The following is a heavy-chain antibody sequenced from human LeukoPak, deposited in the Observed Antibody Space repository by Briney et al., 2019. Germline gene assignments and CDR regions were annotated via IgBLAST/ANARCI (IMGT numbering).Heavy chain of an antibody. V-gene: IGHV3-73*01. D-gene: IGHD2-8*01. CDR1: GFTFSGSA. CDR2: IRSKANSYAT. Sequence: YPGGSLRLSCAASGFTFSGSAMHWVRQASGKGLEWVGRIRSKANSYATAYAASVKGRFTISRDDSKNTAYLQMNSLKTEDTAVYYCTILECTSGVCPNWFDPWGQGTLVTVSS. CDR3: TILECTSGVCPNWFDP. J-gene: IGHJ5*02.